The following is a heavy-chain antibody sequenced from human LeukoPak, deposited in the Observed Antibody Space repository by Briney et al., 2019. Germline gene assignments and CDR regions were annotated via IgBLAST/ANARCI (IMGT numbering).Heavy chain of an antibody. D-gene: IGHD3-10*01. V-gene: IGHV4-4*07. CDR1: GGSISSYY. Sequence: PSETLSLTCTVSGGSISSYYWSWTRQPAGKGLEWIGRIYTSGSTNYNASIKSRVTMSLDTSEGHFSLKLESVTAADTAMYYCAREFEGYGSGVFDIWGQGRMVTVSS. CDR3: AREFEGYGSGVFDI. CDR2: IYTSGST. J-gene: IGHJ3*02.